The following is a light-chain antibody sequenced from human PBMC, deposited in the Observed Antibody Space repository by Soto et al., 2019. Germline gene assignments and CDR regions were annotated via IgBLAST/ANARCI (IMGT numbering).Light chain of an antibody. CDR3: QQCDAYPLT. Sequence: IQMTQSPSSLSASVGDKVTITCRASQGISNNLAWFQHKVGKPPKVLIYGASLQSGVPSRFSGSRSGTDFTLTISGLQPDDFATYYCQQCDAYPLTFGGGTKVEVK. CDR1: QGISNN. CDR2: GAS. J-gene: IGKJ4*01. V-gene: IGKV1-16*01.